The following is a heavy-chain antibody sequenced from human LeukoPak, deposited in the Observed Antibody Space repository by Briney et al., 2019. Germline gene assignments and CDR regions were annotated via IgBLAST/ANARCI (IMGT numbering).Heavy chain of an antibody. Sequence: ASVKVSCKASGYTFTSYYMHWVRQAPGQGLEWMGIINPSGSSTSYAQKFQGRVTMTRDTSTSTVYMELSSLRSEDTAVYYCARPDIAAAGTGSHAFNYWGQGTLVTVSS. CDR2: INPSGSST. CDR1: GYTFTSYY. V-gene: IGHV1-46*01. J-gene: IGHJ4*02. CDR3: ARPDIAAAGTGSHAFNY. D-gene: IGHD6-13*01.